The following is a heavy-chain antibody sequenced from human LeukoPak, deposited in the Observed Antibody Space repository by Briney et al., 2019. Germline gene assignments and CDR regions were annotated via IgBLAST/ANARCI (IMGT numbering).Heavy chain of an antibody. Sequence: GGSLRLSCAASGFTVSSNYMSWVRQAPGKGLEWVSVIYSGGSTYYAASVKGRFTISRDNSKNTLYLQMNSLRAEDTAVYYCARDSGITATTDYWGQGTLVTVSS. CDR2: IYSGGST. J-gene: IGHJ4*02. V-gene: IGHV3-66*02. CDR1: GFTVSSNY. D-gene: IGHD1-7*01. CDR3: ARDSGITATTDY.